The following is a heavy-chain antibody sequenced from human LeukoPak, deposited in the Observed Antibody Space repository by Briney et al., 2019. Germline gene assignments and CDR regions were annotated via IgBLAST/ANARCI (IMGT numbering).Heavy chain of an antibody. CDR3: ARDASMINFDY. CDR1: GYTFTVYS. Sequence: ATVKVSCKASGYTFTVYSINWLRQAPGQGLEWMGWITTSTGKPTYAQGFTGRFVFSLDTSVSTTYLHINSLKAEDTAVYYCARDASMINFDYWGQGSLVTVSS. D-gene: IGHD3-16*01. V-gene: IGHV7-4-1*02. J-gene: IGHJ4*02. CDR2: ITTSTGKP.